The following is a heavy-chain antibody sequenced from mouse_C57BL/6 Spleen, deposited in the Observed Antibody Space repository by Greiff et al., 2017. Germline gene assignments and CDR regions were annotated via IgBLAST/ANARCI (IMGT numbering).Heavy chain of an antibody. J-gene: IGHJ3*01. CDR1: GFNIKDTY. D-gene: IGHD2-13*01. Sequence: VQLQQSVAELVRPGASVKLSCTASGFNIKDTYMHWVKQRPEQGLEWIGRIDPANGDTKYAPKFQGKATITADTSSNTAYLQLSSLTSEDTAVYYCATGASDVGGDLAYWGQGTLVTVSA. V-gene: IGHV14-3*01. CDR3: ATGASDVGGDLAY. CDR2: IDPANGDT.